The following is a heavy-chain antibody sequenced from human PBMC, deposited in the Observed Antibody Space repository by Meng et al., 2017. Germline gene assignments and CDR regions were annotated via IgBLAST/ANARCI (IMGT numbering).Heavy chain of an antibody. CDR1: GGRFSGYS. CDR2: INPILGIP. V-gene: IGHV1-69*04. J-gene: IGHJ4*02. Sequence: QGHRVQSAAGVKKPGYSVKVSCKASGGRFSGYSITWVRQAPGQGLEWMGRINPILGIPNYAQKFQGRVTMTADTYTNTAYMELSRLRSDDTAVYYCARDPTAVTDLDFWGQGTLVTVSS. CDR3: ARDPTAVTDLDF. D-gene: IGHD4-17*01.